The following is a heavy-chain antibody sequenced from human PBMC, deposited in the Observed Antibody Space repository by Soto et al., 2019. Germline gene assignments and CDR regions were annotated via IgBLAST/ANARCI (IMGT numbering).Heavy chain of an antibody. CDR1: GYTSTGYY. Sequence: QVQLVQSGAEVKKPGASVKVSCKASGYTSTGYYMHWVRQAPGQGLEWMGWINPNSGGTNYAQKFQGRVTMTRDTSISTAYMELSRLRSDDTAVYYCARARDYDFWSGYGPFDYWGQGTLVTVSS. CDR3: ARARDYDFWSGYGPFDY. D-gene: IGHD3-3*01. J-gene: IGHJ4*02. V-gene: IGHV1-2*02. CDR2: INPNSGGT.